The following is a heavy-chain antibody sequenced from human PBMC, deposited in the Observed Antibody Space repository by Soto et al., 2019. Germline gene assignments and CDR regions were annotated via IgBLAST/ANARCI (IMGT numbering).Heavy chain of an antibody. Sequence: LSLTCTVSGGSMGGYYWDWIRQSPGKGLEWIGNIYYSGFTLYNPSLKSRVTISVDTSKNQFSLKLRSVTAADTAVYYCARHPAAGPRFDTWGQGTLVTVSS. D-gene: IGHD6-13*01. CDR3: ARHPAAGPRFDT. CDR1: GGSMGGYY. CDR2: IYYSGFT. J-gene: IGHJ5*02. V-gene: IGHV4-39*01.